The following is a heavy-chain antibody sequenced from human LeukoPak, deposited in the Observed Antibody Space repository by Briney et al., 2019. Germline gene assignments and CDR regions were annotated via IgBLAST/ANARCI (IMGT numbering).Heavy chain of an antibody. D-gene: IGHD2-15*01. J-gene: IGHJ5*02. CDR2: MNPNSGNT. V-gene: IGHV1-8*03. CDR1: GYTFTSYD. Sequence: ASVKVSCKASGYTFTSYDIKWVRQATGQGLEWRGWMNPNSGNTGYAQKFQGRVTITRNTSISTAYMELSSLRSEDTAVYYCARGGYCSGGSCYGYNWFDPWGQGTLVTVSS. CDR3: ARGGYCSGGSCYGYNWFDP.